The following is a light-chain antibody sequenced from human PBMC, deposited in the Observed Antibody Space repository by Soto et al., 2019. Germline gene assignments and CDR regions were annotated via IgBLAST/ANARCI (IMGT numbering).Light chain of an antibody. Sequence: EIVLTQSPATLSVSPGERATLSCRASQSISSNLAWYQQKPGQAPRLLIYGPSTRATGVPARFSGSGSGTEFPPTITSLQFEDFEMYYCKQYTPWPVWSFGPGTKVEIK. CDR1: QSISSN. V-gene: IGKV3-15*01. CDR3: KQYTPWPVWS. CDR2: GPS. J-gene: IGKJ1*01.